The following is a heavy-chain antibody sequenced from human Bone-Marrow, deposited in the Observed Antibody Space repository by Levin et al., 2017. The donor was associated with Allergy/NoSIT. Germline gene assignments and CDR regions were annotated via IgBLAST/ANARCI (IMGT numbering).Heavy chain of an antibody. J-gene: IGHJ3*01. D-gene: IGHD4-17*01. CDR1: GFTFNKFA. V-gene: IGHV3-23*01. Sequence: PGGSLRLSCAASGFTFNKFAMIWVRQAPGKGLECVSAIRGSGVATFYADSVKGRFTISRDNSRNTLYLQMSSLRAEDTAIYYCAKDPNGDYVGAFDFWGQGTMVTVSS. CDR3: AKDPNGDYVGAFDF. CDR2: IRGSGVAT.